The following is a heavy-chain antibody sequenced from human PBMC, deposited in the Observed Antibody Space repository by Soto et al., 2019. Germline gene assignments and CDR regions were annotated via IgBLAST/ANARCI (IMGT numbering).Heavy chain of an antibody. Sequence: QITLKESGPPLVKPTQTLTLTCTFSGFSLSTSGVSVGWIRQPPGKALEWLALIYWDDDKRYRPSLKSRVSITKDTSKNQVVLTMTNMDPVDTATYYCAHSRNSYFLDYWGQGTLVTVSS. CDR1: GFSLSTSGVS. D-gene: IGHD4-4*01. CDR3: AHSRNSYFLDY. CDR2: IYWDDDK. J-gene: IGHJ4*02. V-gene: IGHV2-5*02.